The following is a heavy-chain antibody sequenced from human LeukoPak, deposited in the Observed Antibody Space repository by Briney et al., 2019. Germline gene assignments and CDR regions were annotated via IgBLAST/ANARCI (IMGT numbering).Heavy chain of an antibody. J-gene: IGHJ4*02. Sequence: PGGSLRLSCTASGFTFADYAMSWVRQAPGKGLEWVGFIRGNAYGGTTEYAASVQGRFTISRHDSTSIAYLQMNSLKTADTAVYYCARVRGIEEFDYWGQGTLVTASS. D-gene: IGHD3-10*01. CDR1: GFTFADYA. CDR3: ARVRGIEEFDY. CDR2: IRGNAYGGTT. V-gene: IGHV3-49*04.